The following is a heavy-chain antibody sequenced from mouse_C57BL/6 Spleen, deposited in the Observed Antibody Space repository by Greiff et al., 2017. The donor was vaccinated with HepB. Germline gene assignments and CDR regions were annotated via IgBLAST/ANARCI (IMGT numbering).Heavy chain of an antibody. D-gene: IGHD2-3*01. CDR2: IDPSDSYT. CDR1: GYTFTSYW. V-gene: IGHV1-50*01. J-gene: IGHJ2*01. CDR3: SRSEGGDGYSFYFDY. Sequence: QVQLQQPGAELVKPGASVKLSCKASGYTFTSYWMQWVKQRPGQGLEWIGEIDPSDSYTNYNQKFKGKATLTVDTSSSTAYMQLSRLTSEDSAVYYCSRSEGGDGYSFYFDYWGQGTTLTVSS.